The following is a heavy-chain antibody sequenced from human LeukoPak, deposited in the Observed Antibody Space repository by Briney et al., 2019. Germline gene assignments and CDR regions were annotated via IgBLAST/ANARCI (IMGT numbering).Heavy chain of an antibody. J-gene: IGHJ5*02. V-gene: IGHV4-38-2*02. CDR1: GYSISSGYY. CDR3: ARLARPTYNGWFDP. Sequence: PSETLSLTCTVSGYSISSGYYWGWIRQPPGKGLEWIGEINHSGSTNYNPSLKSRVTISVDTSKNQFSLKLSSVTAADTAVYYCARLARPTYNGWFDPWGQGTLVTVSS. CDR2: INHSGST. D-gene: IGHD5-24*01.